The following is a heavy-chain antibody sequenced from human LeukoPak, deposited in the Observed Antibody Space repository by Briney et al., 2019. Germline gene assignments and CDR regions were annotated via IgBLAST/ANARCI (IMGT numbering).Heavy chain of an antibody. CDR2: IKEDGSEK. Sequence: GGSLRLSCAASGFTFSYYWMNWVRQAPGKGLEWVANIKEDGSEKYHVDSVKGRFTISRDNAKNSLYLQMNSLRAEDTAVYYCAREGPGIAAAGRPYDAFDIWGQGTMVTVSS. J-gene: IGHJ3*02. CDR3: AREGPGIAAAGRPYDAFDI. CDR1: GFTFSYYW. D-gene: IGHD6-13*01. V-gene: IGHV3-7*01.